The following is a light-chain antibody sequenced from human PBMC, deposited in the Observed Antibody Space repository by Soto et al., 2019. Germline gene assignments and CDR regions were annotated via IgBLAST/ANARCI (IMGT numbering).Light chain of an antibody. V-gene: IGLV2-14*01. CDR1: TRDIAGYNY. CDR2: QVT. Sequence: QSALAQPASVSGSLGQSITISCTGTTRDIAGYNYISWYQQLPGKAPKLMIYQVTIRPSGISNRFSGSKSGNTASLTISGLQAEDEADYYCTSDAGSGIYVFGTGTKVTVL. CDR3: TSDAGSGIYV. J-gene: IGLJ1*01.